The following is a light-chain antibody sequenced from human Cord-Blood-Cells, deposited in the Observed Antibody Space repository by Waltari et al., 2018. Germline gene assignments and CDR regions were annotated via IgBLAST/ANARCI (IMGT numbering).Light chain of an antibody. CDR3: QQSYSTPCT. CDR2: AAS. J-gene: IGKJ2*02. Sequence: DIQITPPPSSLSASVGNRTTTTRRANQSISSYLNWYQQKPGKAPKLLIYAASSLQSGVPSRFSGSGSGTDFTLTISSLQPEDFATYYCQQSYSTPCTFGQGTKLEIK. CDR1: QSISSY. V-gene: IGKV1-39*01.